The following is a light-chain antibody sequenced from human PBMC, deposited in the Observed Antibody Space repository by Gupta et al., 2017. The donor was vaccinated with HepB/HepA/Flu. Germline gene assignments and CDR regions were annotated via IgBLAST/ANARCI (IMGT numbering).Light chain of an antibody. Sequence: DIQMTQSPSSLSASVGDRVTITCRASRGIRNDLGWYQQRPGEVPKRLIYAASTLQSGVPSRFSGSGFGTEFTLTITSLQPEDFATYYCQQHKSSPPTFGQGTKVEIK. CDR2: AAS. J-gene: IGKJ1*01. CDR1: RGIRND. CDR3: QQHKSSPPT. V-gene: IGKV1-17*01.